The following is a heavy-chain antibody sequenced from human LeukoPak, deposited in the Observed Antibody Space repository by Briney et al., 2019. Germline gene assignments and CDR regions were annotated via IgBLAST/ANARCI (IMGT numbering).Heavy chain of an antibody. J-gene: IGHJ4*02. CDR3: ASLLSKVVGSSSFFSFDY. CDR1: GGSISSSSYY. CDR2: IYYSGST. V-gene: IGHV4-39*01. D-gene: IGHD6-13*01. Sequence: PSETLSLTCTDSGGSISSSSYYWGWIRQPPGKGLEWIGSIYYSGSTYYNPSLKSRVTISVDTSKNQFSLKLSSVTAADTAVYYCASLLSKVVGSSSFFSFDYWGQGTLVTVSS.